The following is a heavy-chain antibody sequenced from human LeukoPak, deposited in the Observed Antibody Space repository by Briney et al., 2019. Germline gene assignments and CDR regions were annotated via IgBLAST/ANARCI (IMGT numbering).Heavy chain of an antibody. V-gene: IGHV1-3*01. CDR1: GYTFTSYA. D-gene: IGHD6-19*01. Sequence: ASVKVSCKASGYTFTSYAMHWVRQAPGQRLEWMGWINAGNGNTKYSQKFQGRVTITRDTSASTAYMELSSLRSEDTAVYYCAREFAEYSSGWSDYYYGMDVWGQGTTVTVSS. CDR3: AREFAEYSSGWSDYYYGMDV. J-gene: IGHJ6*02. CDR2: INAGNGNT.